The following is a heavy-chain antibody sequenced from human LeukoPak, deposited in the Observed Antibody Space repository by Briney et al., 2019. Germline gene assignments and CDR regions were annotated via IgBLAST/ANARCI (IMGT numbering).Heavy chain of an antibody. D-gene: IGHD6-13*01. CDR1: GFTFSSYA. J-gene: IGHJ5*02. CDR3: AKDSSSWYNWFDP. Sequence: GGYLRLSCAASGFTFSSYAMSWVRQAPGKGLEWVSAISGSGGSTSYADSVKGRFTISRANSKNSLYLQMNSLRAEGTAVYYCAKDSSSWYNWFDPWGQGTLVTVSS. CDR2: ISGSGGST. V-gene: IGHV3-23*01.